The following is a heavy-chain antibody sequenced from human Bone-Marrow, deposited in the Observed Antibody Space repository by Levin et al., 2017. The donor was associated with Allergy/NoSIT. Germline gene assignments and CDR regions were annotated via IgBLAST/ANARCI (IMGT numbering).Heavy chain of an antibody. V-gene: IGHV3-23*01. J-gene: IGHJ4*02. CDR3: VKDESLAPNILLSFGETFAAY. CDR2: LSGPGGST. D-gene: IGHD3-10*01. Sequence: GESLKISCGASGFTFSNYAMSWVRQAPGKGLDWVSSLSGPGGSTYYADSVKGRFTISRDNSKNTPYLQMDRLRADDTARYYCVKDESLAPNILLSFGETFAAYWGQGTLVTVSS. CDR1: GFTFSNYA.